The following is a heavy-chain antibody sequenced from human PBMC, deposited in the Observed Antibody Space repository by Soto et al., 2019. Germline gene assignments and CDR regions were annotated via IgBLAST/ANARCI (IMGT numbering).Heavy chain of an antibody. Sequence: QVQLQESGPGLVKPSQTLSLTCTVSGGSISSGGYYWSWIRQHPGKGLEWLGYIDSSGSTYYNSSLKSRVTISVDTSKNQFSLKLSSVTAADTAVYYCARRYDSSYYFDSWGQGTLVTVSS. CDR3: ARRYDSSYYFDS. D-gene: IGHD5-18*01. CDR1: GGSISSGGYY. V-gene: IGHV4-31*03. J-gene: IGHJ4*02. CDR2: IDSSGST.